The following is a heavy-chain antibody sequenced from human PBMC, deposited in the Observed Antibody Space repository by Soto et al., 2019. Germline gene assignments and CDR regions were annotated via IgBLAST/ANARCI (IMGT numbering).Heavy chain of an antibody. J-gene: IGHJ4*02. Sequence: PGGSLRLSCAAAGFSFSDYYISWVRQAPGKGLEWVGRIKSKTDGGTTDYAAPVKGRFTISRDDSKNTLYLQMNSLKTEDTAVYYCTTDRRGSYYFDYWGQGTLVTVSS. V-gene: IGHV3-15*01. CDR3: TTDRRGSYYFDY. CDR2: IKSKTDGGTT. D-gene: IGHD1-26*01. CDR1: GFSFSDYY.